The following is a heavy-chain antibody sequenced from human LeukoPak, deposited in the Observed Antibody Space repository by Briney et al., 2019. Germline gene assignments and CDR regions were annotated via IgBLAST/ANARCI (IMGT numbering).Heavy chain of an antibody. CDR3: ARGVVVVTAIRGFDY. CDR1: GFTFSDYY. J-gene: IGHJ4*02. V-gene: IGHV3-11*05. D-gene: IGHD2-21*02. Sequence: GGSLRLSCAASGFTFSDYYMSWIRQAPGKGLEWVSYISSSSSYTNYADSVKGRFTISSDNAKSSLYLQMNSLRAEDTAVYYCARGVVVVTAIRGFDYWGQGTLVTVSS. CDR2: ISSSSSYT.